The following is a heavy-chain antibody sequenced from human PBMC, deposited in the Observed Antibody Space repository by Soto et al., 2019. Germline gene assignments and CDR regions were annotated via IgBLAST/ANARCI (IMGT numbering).Heavy chain of an antibody. D-gene: IGHD3-3*01. CDR2: ISWNSGRI. J-gene: IGHJ6*02. CDR1: GFTFDEYA. Sequence: EVQLVESGGGLVQPGRSLRLSCAASGFTFDEYAIHWVRQAPGKGLEWVSGISWNSGRIGYEDSVKGRFNISRENGKNSRYLQMNSLRADDTDFYFCAKAVSYDFWGGSLIFGYDGMDVWVQGTT. V-gene: IGHV3-9*01. CDR3: AKAVSYDFWGGSLIFGYDGMDV.